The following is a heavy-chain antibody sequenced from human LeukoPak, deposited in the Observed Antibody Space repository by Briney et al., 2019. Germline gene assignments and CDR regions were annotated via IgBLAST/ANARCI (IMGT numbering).Heavy chain of an antibody. CDR1: GFTFSSYG. V-gene: IGHV3-30*02. J-gene: IGHJ4*02. D-gene: IGHD2-8*01. Sequence: PGGSLRLSCAASGFTFSSYGMHWVRQAPGKGLEWVAFIRYDGSNKYYADSVKGRFTISRDNSKNTLYLQMNSLRAEDTAVYYCAKWGMVPRGYFDYWGQGTLVTVSS. CDR3: AKWGMVPRGYFDY. CDR2: IRYDGSNK.